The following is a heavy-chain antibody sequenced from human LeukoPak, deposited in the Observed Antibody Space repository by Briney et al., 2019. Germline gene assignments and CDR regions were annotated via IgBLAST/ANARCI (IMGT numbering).Heavy chain of an antibody. V-gene: IGHV1-69*06. Sequence: GASVNVSFTASAGTFTIYVINWVRQAHGQGLGWMGGIIPIFGTANYAQKFQGRVTITADKSTSTAYMELSSLRSEDTAVYYCAMGVGAPEDLAVAADFDYWGQGTLVTVSS. CDR3: AMGVGAPEDLAVAADFDY. D-gene: IGHD6-19*01. CDR1: AGTFTIYV. J-gene: IGHJ4*02. CDR2: IIPIFGTA.